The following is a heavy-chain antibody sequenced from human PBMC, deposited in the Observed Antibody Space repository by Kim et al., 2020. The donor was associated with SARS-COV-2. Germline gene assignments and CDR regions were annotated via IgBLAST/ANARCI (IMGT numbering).Heavy chain of an antibody. D-gene: IGHD4-17*01. Sequence: GGSLRLSCAASGFTFSSYAMHWVRQAPGKGLEWVAVISYDGSNKYYADSVKGRFTISRDNSKNTLYLQMNSLRAEDTAVYYCARLMGSSSDQGYGDYLFDYWGQGTLVTVSS. J-gene: IGHJ4*02. CDR1: GFTFSSYA. CDR3: ARLMGSSSDQGYGDYLFDY. V-gene: IGHV3-30-3*01. CDR2: ISYDGSNK.